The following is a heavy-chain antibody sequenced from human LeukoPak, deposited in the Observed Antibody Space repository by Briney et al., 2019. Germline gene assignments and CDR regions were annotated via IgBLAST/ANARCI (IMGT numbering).Heavy chain of an antibody. CDR2: IDPTDSYT. D-gene: IGHD6-19*01. CDR3: ARDRASMALAG. CDR1: GYIFTTYW. J-gene: IGHJ4*02. V-gene: IGHV5-10-1*01. Sequence: GESLKISCKGSGYIFTTYWISWVRQMPGKGLEWMGRIDPTDSYTNYSPSFQGHVTISADKSISTAYLQWSSLKASDTAMYYCARDRASMALAGWGQGTLVTVSS.